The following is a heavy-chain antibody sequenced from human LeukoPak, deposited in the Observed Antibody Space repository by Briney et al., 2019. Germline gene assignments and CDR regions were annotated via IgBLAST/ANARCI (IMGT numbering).Heavy chain of an antibody. D-gene: IGHD6-25*01. J-gene: IGHJ4*02. Sequence: ASVKVSCKASGYNFAHYHTHWVRQAPGQGLEWMGSLNPNTGDTLFAQKFQGRVNMTRDTSITVGYMELSSLTFDDTGVYYCARDPGSGPDLWGQGTLVTVAS. CDR2: LNPNTGDT. V-gene: IGHV1-2*02. CDR1: GYNFAHYH. CDR3: ARDPGSGPDL.